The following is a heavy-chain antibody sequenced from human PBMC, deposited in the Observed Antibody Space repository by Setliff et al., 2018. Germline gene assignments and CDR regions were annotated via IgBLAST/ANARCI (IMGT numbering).Heavy chain of an antibody. CDR1: GYTFTRYA. CDR2: INTNTGNP. J-gene: IGHJ6*03. D-gene: IGHD6-19*01. Sequence: ASVKVSCTASGYTFTRYAMNWVRQAPGQGLEWMGWINTNTGNPTYAQGFTGRSVFSLDTSVSTAYLQISSLKAEDTAVYYCARDSSGWSGFSRLVGVYYYYMDVWGKGTTVTVSS. V-gene: IGHV7-4-1*02. CDR3: ARDSSGWSGFSRLVGVYYYYMDV.